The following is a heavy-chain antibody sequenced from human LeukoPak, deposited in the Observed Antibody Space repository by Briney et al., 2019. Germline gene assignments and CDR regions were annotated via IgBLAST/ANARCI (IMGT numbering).Heavy chain of an antibody. CDR1: GFTFSDYW. Sequence: GGSLRLSCEGSGFTFSDYWMGWVRRTPGKGLEWVSGISGSGDNTLYADSVKGRFTISRDNSKNTLYLEMNSLRAEDTAIYYCAKMKGHPLPKYYMDVWGQGTTVTV. CDR3: AKMKGHPLPKYYMDV. V-gene: IGHV3-23*01. CDR2: ISGSGDNT. J-gene: IGHJ6*03.